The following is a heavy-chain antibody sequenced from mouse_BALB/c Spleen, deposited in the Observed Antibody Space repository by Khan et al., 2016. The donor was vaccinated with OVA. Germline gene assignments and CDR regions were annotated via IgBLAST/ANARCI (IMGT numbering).Heavy chain of an antibody. Sequence: EVQLQESGPGLVKPSQSLSLTCSVTGYSITSGYFWNWIRQFPGNNLEWLGYIRYDGDSNYNPSLKNRISITRDTSKNQYFLKLNSVPPEDTATSYCARGGSSGPAWFAYWGQVTLVTVSA. V-gene: IGHV3-6*02. CDR1: GYSITSGYF. J-gene: IGHJ3*01. D-gene: IGHD3-1*01. CDR2: IRYDGDS. CDR3: ARGGSSGPAWFAY.